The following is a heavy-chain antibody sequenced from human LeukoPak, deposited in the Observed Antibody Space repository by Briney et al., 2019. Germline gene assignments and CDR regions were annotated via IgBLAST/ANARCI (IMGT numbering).Heavy chain of an antibody. CDR2: INPSGGST. D-gene: IGHD3-10*01. CDR1: GYTFTSYY. J-gene: IGHJ6*03. CDR3: ATLWFGDPTFYYMDV. V-gene: IGHV1-46*03. Sequence: ASVKVSCKASGYTFTSYYMHWLRQAPVQGLEWMGIINPSGGSTSYAQKFQGRVTMTRDTSTSTVYMELSSVRSEDTAVYYCATLWFGDPTFYYMDVWGKGTTVTVSS.